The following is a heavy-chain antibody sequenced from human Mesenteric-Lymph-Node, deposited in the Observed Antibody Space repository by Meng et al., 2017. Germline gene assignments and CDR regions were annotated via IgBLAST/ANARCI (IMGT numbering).Heavy chain of an antibody. CDR1: GGSIRNDQW. J-gene: IGHJ4*02. D-gene: IGHD4-17*01. Sequence: VELKESGPGLVKPSGTLSLTCGVSGGSIRNDQWWSWVRQDPGEGLEWIGEIYHSGSTNYNPSVKSRVSMSVDKSQNHFSLRLSSVTAADTAVYYCTTLYGDSISWGQGTLVTVSS. CDR2: IYHSGST. CDR3: TTLYGDSIS. V-gene: IGHV4-4*02.